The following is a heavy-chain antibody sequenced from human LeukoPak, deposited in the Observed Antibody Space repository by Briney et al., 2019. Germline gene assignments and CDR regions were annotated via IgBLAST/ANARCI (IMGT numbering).Heavy chain of an antibody. V-gene: IGHV4-59*01. J-gene: IGHJ4*02. Sequence: NPSETLSLTCTVSGGSISSYYWSWIRQPPGKRLEWLGYIYYSGSTNYNPSLKSRVTISVDTSKNQFSLKLSSVTAADTAVYYCARDIAGTDYFDFWGQGTLVTVSS. CDR3: ARDIAGTDYFDF. CDR2: IYYSGST. D-gene: IGHD6-13*01. CDR1: GGSISSYY.